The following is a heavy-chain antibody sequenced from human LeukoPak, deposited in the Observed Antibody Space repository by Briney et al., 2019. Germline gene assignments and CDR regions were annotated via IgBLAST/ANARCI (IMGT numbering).Heavy chain of an antibody. CDR3: ARRGYSGYSYYYYYMDV. CDR2: ISSGSSYI. V-gene: IGHV3-21*04. J-gene: IGHJ6*03. D-gene: IGHD5-12*01. Sequence: GGSLRLSCVASGFTFSTYSMNWVRQAPGKGLEWVSSISSGSSYIYYADSVKGRFTISRDNAKNSLYLQMNSLRAEDTAVYYCARRGYSGYSYYYYYMDVWGKGTTVTISS. CDR1: GFTFSTYS.